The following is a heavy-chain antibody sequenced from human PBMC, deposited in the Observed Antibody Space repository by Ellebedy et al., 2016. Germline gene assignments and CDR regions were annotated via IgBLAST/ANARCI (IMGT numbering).Heavy chain of an antibody. CDR2: IIPIFGTA. CDR1: GGTFSSYA. D-gene: IGHD4-11*01. J-gene: IGHJ6*03. CDR3: ARGMTTPFPHHYYYYMDV. V-gene: IGHV1-69*13. Sequence: SVKVSXXASGGTFSSYAISWVRQAPGQGLEWMGGIIPIFGTANYAQKFQGRVTITADESTSTAYMELSSLRSEDTAVYYCARGMTTPFPHHYYYYMDVWGKGTTVTVSS.